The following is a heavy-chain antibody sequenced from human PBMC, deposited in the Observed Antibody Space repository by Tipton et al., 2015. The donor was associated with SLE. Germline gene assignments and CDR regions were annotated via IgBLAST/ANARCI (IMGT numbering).Heavy chain of an antibody. D-gene: IGHD3-3*01. CDR1: GGSFSDYF. Sequence: LRLSCAAYGGSFSDYFWTWIRQSPGKGLEWIGDVNHSGSTDYHPSLKSRVTMSVDTSKNQFSLKLTSVTAADTALYYCARCTIFGVVRGSFDSWGQGTLVTVS. CDR3: ARCTIFGVVRGSFDS. V-gene: IGHV4-34*01. J-gene: IGHJ4*02. CDR2: VNHSGST.